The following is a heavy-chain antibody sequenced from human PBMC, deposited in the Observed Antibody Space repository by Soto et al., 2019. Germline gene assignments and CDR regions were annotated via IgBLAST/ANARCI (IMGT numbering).Heavy chain of an antibody. CDR3: ARSGYLTGYSDY. Sequence: SETLSLTCAVYGGSFSGYYWSWIRQPPGKGLEWIGEINHSGSTNYNPSLKSRVTISVDTSKNQFSLKLSSVTAADTAVYYCARSGYLTGYSDYRGQGTLVTVSS. J-gene: IGHJ4*02. D-gene: IGHD3-9*01. CDR1: GGSFSGYY. CDR2: INHSGST. V-gene: IGHV4-34*01.